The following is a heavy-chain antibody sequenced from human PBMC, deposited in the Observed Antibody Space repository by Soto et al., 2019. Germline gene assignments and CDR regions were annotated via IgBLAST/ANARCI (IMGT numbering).Heavy chain of an antibody. Sequence: EVQLVESGGGLIPPGGSLRLSCAASGFSFSSYWMHWGSQAPGKGLVWVSRIKSDGSSTDYADAVKGRFTISRDNAKNTLYLQMNRLRAEDTAVYFCAKREGNTYGLFHWGQGNPVTVSS. CDR2: IKSDGSST. CDR3: AKREGNTYGLFH. D-gene: IGHD5-18*01. J-gene: IGHJ4*02. V-gene: IGHV3-74*01. CDR1: GFSFSSYW.